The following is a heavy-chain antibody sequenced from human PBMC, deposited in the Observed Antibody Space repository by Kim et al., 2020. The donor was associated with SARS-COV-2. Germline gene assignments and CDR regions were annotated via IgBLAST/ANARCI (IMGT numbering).Heavy chain of an antibody. CDR2: IYYSGST. Sequence: SETLSLTCTASGGSISSSSYYWGWIRQPPGKGLEWIGSIYYSGSTYYNPSLKSRVTISVDTSKNQFSLKLSSVTAADTAVYYCARRGYSYGFGGRGGWYFDYWGQGTLVTVSS. CDR3: ARRGYSYGFGGRGGWYFDY. V-gene: IGHV4-39*01. J-gene: IGHJ4*02. CDR1: GGSISSSSYY. D-gene: IGHD5-18*01.